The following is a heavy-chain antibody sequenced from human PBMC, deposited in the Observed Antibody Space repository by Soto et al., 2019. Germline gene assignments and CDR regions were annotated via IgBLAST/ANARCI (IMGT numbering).Heavy chain of an antibody. Sequence: GASLKVSCKASGNTFTSYGISWVRQAPGQGLEWMGWISAYNGNINYAQKLQGRVTMTTDTSTSTAYMQLNSVTPEDTAVYYCARDRAGGMPLTYYYYYYIDVWGKETTVTVSS. V-gene: IGHV1-18*01. CDR3: ARDRAGGMPLTYYYYYYIDV. CDR1: GNTFTSYG. CDR2: ISAYNGNI. D-gene: IGHD2-2*01. J-gene: IGHJ6*03.